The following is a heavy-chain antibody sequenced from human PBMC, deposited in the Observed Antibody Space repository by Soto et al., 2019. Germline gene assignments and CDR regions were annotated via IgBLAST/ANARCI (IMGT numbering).Heavy chain of an antibody. CDR2: IHHSGST. V-gene: IGHV4-4*02. J-gene: IGHJ4*02. CDR3: ARDQGSHPGD. D-gene: IGHD6-13*01. CDR1: GGSISSDNW. Sequence: QVQLQESGPGLVRPSGTVSLTCAVSGGSISSDNWWSWFSQPPGKGLGGIGEIHHSGSTNYNPSLKSRVTMSVVPSQNLFSLTLNSVTAADTAFYYCARDQGSHPGDWGQGTLVSVSS.